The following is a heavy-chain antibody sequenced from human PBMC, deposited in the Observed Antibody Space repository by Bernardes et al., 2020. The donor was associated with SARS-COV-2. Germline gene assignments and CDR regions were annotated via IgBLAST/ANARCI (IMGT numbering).Heavy chain of an antibody. CDR2: INSGTGLT. V-gene: IGHV1-3*01. Sequence: ASVKVSCKASGYTFSDYIVHWVRQAPGQTLEWMGWINSGTGLTRYSETFQDRVTFISDTSANTVYMELSGLKSEDGAVYFCARGQTTYSPRASALNSRFDPWGQGTLVSVSS. CDR3: ARGQTTYSPRASALNSRFDP. D-gene: IGHD6-13*01. J-gene: IGHJ5*02. CDR1: GYTFSDYI.